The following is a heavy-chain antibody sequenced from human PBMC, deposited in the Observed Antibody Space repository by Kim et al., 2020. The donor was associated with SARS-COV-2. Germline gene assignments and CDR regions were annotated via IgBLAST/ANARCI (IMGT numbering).Heavy chain of an antibody. V-gene: IGHV4-34*01. J-gene: IGHJ6*02. CDR1: GGSFSGYY. CDR2: INHSGST. Sequence: SETLSLTCAVYGGSFSGYYWSWIRQPPGKGLEWIGEINHSGSTNYNPSLKSRVTISVDTSKNQFSLKLSSVTAADTAVYYCARGVHRLRYFDWPPPVYYYYGMDVWGQGTTVTVSS. CDR3: ARGVHRLRYFDWPPPVYYYYGMDV. D-gene: IGHD3-9*01.